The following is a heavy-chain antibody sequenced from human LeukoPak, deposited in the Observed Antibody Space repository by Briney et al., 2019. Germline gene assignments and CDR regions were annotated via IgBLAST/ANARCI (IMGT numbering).Heavy chain of an antibody. V-gene: IGHV1-2*06. CDR3: ARPYCSSTSCYGWFDP. J-gene: IGHJ5*02. D-gene: IGHD2-2*01. CDR1: GYTFTGYY. Sequence: ASVKVSCKASGYTFTGYYMHWVRQAPGQGLEWMGRINPDNGATNYAQKFQGRVTMTRDTSISTAYMELSRLRSDDTAVYYCARPYCSSTSCYGWFDPWGQGTLVTVSS. CDR2: INPDNGAT.